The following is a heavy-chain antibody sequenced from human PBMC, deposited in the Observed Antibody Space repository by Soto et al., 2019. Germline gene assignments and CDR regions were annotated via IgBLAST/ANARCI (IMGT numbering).Heavy chain of an antibody. CDR3: ARDLSLGLAAG. Sequence: QVQLVQSGAEVKKPGASVKVSCKASGYTFSSYGISWVRQAPGQELEWMGWISAYNGNTKYAQQLQGRVTMPTDTATSTAYMELRSLRSGDTAVYYCARDLSLGLAAGWGQGTRVSVSS. J-gene: IGHJ4*02. CDR1: GYTFSSYG. V-gene: IGHV1-18*01. D-gene: IGHD6-13*01. CDR2: ISAYNGNT.